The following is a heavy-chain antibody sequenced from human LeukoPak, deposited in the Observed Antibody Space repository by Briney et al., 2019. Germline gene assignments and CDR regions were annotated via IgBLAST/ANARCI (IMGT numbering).Heavy chain of an antibody. D-gene: IGHD4-17*01. J-gene: IGHJ4*02. CDR3: AREAVTRNYFDY. CDR1: GFTVSSNY. Sequence: PGGSLRLSCAASGFTVSSNYMNWARQAPGKGLEWVSVIYSGGSTYYADSVKGRFTISRDNSKNTLYLQMNSLRAEDTAVYYCAREAVTRNYFDYWGQGTLVTVSS. CDR2: IYSGGST. V-gene: IGHV3-53*01.